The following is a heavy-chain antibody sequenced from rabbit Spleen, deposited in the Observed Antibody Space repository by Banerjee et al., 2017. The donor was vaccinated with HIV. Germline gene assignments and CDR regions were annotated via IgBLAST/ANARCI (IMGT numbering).Heavy chain of an antibody. CDR1: GFSFSSTYH. D-gene: IGHD3-1*01. J-gene: IGHJ4*01. V-gene: IGHV1S45*01. Sequence: QEHLEESGGDLVKPEGSLTLTCTASGFSFSSTYHMCWVRQAPGKGLEFIACIVTGSGSTYYANWTKGRFTISKTSSTTVTLQMTSLTAADTATYFCARDGDDAGYDFYLWGPGTLVTVS. CDR3: ARDGDDAGYDFYL. CDR2: IVTGSGST.